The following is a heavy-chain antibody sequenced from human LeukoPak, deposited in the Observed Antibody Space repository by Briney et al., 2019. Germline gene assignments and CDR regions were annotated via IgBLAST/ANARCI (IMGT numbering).Heavy chain of an antibody. J-gene: IGHJ6*02. CDR3: ARGNYAMDV. Sequence: SQTLSLTCAISGDTVSSSIAVWDWIRQSPSRGLEWLGKTYYRSKWYYDYAVSVKSRIIITPDTSKNQFSLQLNSVTPEDTAVYYCARGNYAMDVWGQGTTVTVSS. CDR1: GDTVSSSIAV. V-gene: IGHV6-1*01. CDR2: TYYRSKWYY.